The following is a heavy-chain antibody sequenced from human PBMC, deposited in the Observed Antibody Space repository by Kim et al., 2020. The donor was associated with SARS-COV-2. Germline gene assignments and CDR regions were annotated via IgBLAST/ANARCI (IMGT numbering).Heavy chain of an antibody. V-gene: IGHV4-59*01. CDR3: ARGDGNPDNYFDS. Sequence: SETLSLTCTVSGDFISSYYWTWIRQPPGKGLEWIGYVHYSGSTNNNPSLKSRVTISLHASKNQFSLKLSSVTAADTAVYYCARGDGNPDNYFDSWGQGIL. CDR2: VHYSGST. J-gene: IGHJ4*02. CDR1: GDFISSYY. D-gene: IGHD2-15*01.